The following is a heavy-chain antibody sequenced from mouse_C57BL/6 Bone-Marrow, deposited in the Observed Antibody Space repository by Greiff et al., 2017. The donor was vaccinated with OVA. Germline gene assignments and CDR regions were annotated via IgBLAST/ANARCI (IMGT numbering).Heavy chain of an antibody. V-gene: IGHV14-4*01. CDR3: TDYYGSSYRYFDV. J-gene: IGHJ1*03. CDR1: GFNIKDDY. CDR2: IDPENGDT. D-gene: IGHD1-1*01. Sequence: DVKLQESGAELVRPGASVKLSCTASGFNIKDDYMHWVKQRPEQGLEWIGWIDPENGDTEYASKFQGKATITADTSSNTAYLQLSSLTSEDTAVYYCTDYYGSSYRYFDVWGTGTTVTVSS.